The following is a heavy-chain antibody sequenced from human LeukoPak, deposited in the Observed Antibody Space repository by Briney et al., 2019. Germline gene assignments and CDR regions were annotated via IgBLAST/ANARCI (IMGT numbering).Heavy chain of an antibody. J-gene: IGHJ4*02. V-gene: IGHV1-2*02. CDR3: ARARNDSSTYYFAY. D-gene: IGHD6-13*01. CDR2: TNPYSGGT. Sequence: ASVKVSCKTSGYTFKDYYIHWVRQAPGQGLEWMGWTNPYSGGTSYARKFLGRVTMTRDTSISTAYLELSRLTADDTALYFCARARNDSSTYYFAYWGPGTLVTVSS. CDR1: GYTFKDYY.